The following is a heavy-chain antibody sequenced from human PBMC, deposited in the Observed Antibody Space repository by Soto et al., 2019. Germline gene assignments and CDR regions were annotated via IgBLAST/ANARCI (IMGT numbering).Heavy chain of an antibody. V-gene: IGHV3-33*08. CDR3: ARADCTGAYCYSWPFNYGVDV. Sequence: QVQLVESGGGVVQPGGSLRLSCTTSGFTFNTYGMHWVRQAPGKGLEWVAIIWYDGSNKYYEDSVKGRFTISRDNSRNTLYLQMNSLIAEDTALYYCARADCTGAYCYSWPFNYGVDVWGQGTTVTVSS. CDR1: GFTFNTYG. J-gene: IGHJ6*02. CDR2: IWYDGSNK. D-gene: IGHD2-15*01.